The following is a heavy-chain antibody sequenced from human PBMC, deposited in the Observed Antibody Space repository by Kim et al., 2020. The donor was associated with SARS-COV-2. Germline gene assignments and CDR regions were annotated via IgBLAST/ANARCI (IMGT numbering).Heavy chain of an antibody. V-gene: IGHV3-74*01. D-gene: IGHD3-10*01. Sequence: GGSLRLSCTASGFTFTDFWMHWVRQAPGKGLVWVSRIYSDGRRPSYADSVKGRFTISRDNAQKTVYLQMNSLRAEDTALYYCARTIESSEVRGFDYWGQGTLVTVSS. CDR3: ARTIESSEVRGFDY. CDR2: IYSDGRRP. J-gene: IGHJ4*02. CDR1: GFTFTDFW.